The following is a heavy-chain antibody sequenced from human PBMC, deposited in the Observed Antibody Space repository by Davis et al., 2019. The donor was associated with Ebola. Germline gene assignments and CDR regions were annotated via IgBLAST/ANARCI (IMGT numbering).Heavy chain of an antibody. CDR3: ARARAVAGRGAFGY. CDR2: IHYSGST. D-gene: IGHD6-19*01. V-gene: IGHV4-59*11. CDR1: GGSISSHY. Sequence: SETLSLTCTVSGGSISSHYWSWIRQSPGKGLEWIGYIHYSGSTNTNPSLKSRVTMSVDTSKNQFSLKLSSVTAADTAVYYCARARAVAGRGAFGYWGQGTLVTVSS. J-gene: IGHJ4*02.